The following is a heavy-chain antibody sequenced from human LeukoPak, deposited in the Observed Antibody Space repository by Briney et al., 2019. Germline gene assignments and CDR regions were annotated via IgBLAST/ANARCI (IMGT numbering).Heavy chain of an antibody. V-gene: IGHV3-21*01. CDR3: ARDISGYSYGSCDY. Sequence: GGSLRLSCVASGFNFDEYAMTWVRQAPGKGLEWVSSISSSSSYIYYADSVKGRFTISRDNAKNSLYLQMNSLRAEDTAVYYYARDISGYSYGSCDYWGQGTLVTVSS. J-gene: IGHJ4*02. CDR2: ISSSSSYI. CDR1: GFNFDEYA. D-gene: IGHD5-18*01.